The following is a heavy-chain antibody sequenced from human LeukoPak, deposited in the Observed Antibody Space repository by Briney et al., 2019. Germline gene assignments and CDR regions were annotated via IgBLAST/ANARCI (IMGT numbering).Heavy chain of an antibody. J-gene: IGHJ4*02. CDR2: IWYDGSNK. CDR1: GFTFSSYG. Sequence: PGGSLRLSCVVSGFTFSSYGMHWVRQAPGKGLEWVAVIWYDGSNKYYADSVKGRFTISRDNSNNTLYLQMNSLRAEDTAVYYWARGRMRVDYWGQGTLVTVSS. V-gene: IGHV3-33*01. CDR3: ARGRMRVDY.